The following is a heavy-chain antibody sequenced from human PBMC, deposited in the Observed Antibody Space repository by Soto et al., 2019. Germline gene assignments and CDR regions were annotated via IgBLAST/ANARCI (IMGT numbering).Heavy chain of an antibody. CDR1: GGTFSSYA. D-gene: IGHD1-26*01. Sequence: GASVKVSCKASGGTFSSYAISWVRQAPGQGLEWMGGIIPIFGTANYAQKFQGRVTITADESTSTAYMELSSLRSEDTAVYYCARDRVRGGATGSPYFDYWGQGTLVTVSS. J-gene: IGHJ4*02. V-gene: IGHV1-69*13. CDR2: IIPIFGTA. CDR3: ARDRVRGGATGSPYFDY.